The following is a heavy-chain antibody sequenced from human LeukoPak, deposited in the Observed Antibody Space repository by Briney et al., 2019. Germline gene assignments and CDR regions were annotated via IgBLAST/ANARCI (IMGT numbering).Heavy chain of an antibody. CDR3: ASKGYYGSGRFDY. V-gene: IGHV4-4*02. CDR2: INHSGNT. D-gene: IGHD3-10*01. J-gene: IGHJ4*02. CDR1: GASISSDKW. Sequence: SGTLSLTCAVSGASISSDKWWSWVRQPPGKGLEWIGEINHSGNTNYSPSLKSRVTISVDTSKNQFSLKLGSVTAADTAVYYCASKGYYGSGRFDYWGQGTLVTVSS.